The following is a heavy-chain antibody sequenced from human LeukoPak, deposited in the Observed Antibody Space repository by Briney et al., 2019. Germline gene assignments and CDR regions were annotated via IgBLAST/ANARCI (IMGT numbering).Heavy chain of an antibody. CDR1: GFTFSSYW. CDR3: ARPQHGDLYAFDI. J-gene: IGHJ3*02. V-gene: IGHV3-74*01. CDR2: INGDGSSA. D-gene: IGHD4-17*01. Sequence: GGSLRLSCAASGFTFSSYWMHWVRQAPGKRLVWVSRINGDGSSATYADSVKGRFTISRDSAKNTVYLQMNSLRAVDTAVYYCARPQHGDLYAFDIWGQGTMVTVSS.